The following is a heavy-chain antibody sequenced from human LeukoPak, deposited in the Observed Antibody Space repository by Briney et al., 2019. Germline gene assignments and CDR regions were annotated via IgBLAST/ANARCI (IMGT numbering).Heavy chain of an antibody. CDR1: GYTFTSYD. CDR3: ATPSRAARPIRAFDI. CDR2: MNPNSGNT. Sequence: GASVKVSCKASGYTFTSYDINWVRQATGQGLEWMGWMNPNSGNTGYAQKLQGRVTMTRNTSISTAYMELSSLRSEDTAVYYCATPSRAARPIRAFDIWGQGTMVTVSS. V-gene: IGHV1-8*01. J-gene: IGHJ3*02. D-gene: IGHD6-6*01.